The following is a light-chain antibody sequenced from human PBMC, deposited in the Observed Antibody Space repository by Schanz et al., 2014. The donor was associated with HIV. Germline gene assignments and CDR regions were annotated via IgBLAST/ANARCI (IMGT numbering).Light chain of an antibody. CDR1: QSVSSNY. V-gene: IGKV3-20*01. J-gene: IGKJ1*01. CDR2: GAS. Sequence: EIVLTQSPGTLSLSPGERATLSCRASQSVSSNYLGWYQQKPGQAPRLVIYGASSRATGIPDRFSGSGSGTDFTLTISRLEPEDFAVYFCQQYNNWPPWTFGQGTKVEIK. CDR3: QQYNNWPPWT.